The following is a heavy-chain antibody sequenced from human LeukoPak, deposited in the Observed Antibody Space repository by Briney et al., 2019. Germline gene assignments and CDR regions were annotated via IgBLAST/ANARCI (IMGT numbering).Heavy chain of an antibody. D-gene: IGHD2-2*01. J-gene: IGHJ5*02. V-gene: IGHV4-59*01. Sequence: SETLSLTCTVSGGSISSYYWSWIRQPPGKGLEWIGYIYYSGSTNYNPSLKSRVTISVDTSKNQFSLKLSSVTAADTAVYYCARAHIVVVPAAIRYNWFDPWGQGTLVTVSS. CDR3: ARAHIVVVPAAIRYNWFDP. CDR2: IYYSGST. CDR1: GGSISSYY.